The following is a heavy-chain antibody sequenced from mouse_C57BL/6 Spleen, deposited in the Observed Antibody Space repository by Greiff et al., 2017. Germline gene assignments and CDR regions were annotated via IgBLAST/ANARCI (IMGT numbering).Heavy chain of an antibody. CDR2: IDPSDSYT. J-gene: IGHJ2*01. CDR3: GRRTTVVARDFDY. Sequence: VQLQQSGAELVKPGASVKLSCKASGYTFTSYWMQWVKQRPGQGLEWIGEIDPSDSYTNYNQKFKGKATLTVDTSSSTAYMQLSSLTSEDSAVYYCGRRTTVVARDFDYGGQGTTLTVSA. CDR1: GYTFTSYW. D-gene: IGHD1-1*01. V-gene: IGHV1-50*01.